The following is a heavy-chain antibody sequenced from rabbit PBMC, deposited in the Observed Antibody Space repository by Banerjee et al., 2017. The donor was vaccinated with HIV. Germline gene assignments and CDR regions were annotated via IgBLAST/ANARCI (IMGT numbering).Heavy chain of an antibody. CDR1: GFTLSSYW. V-gene: IGHV1S45*01. D-gene: IGHD4-2*01. Sequence: QEQLEESGGDLVKPEGSLTLTYTASGFTLSSYWMCWVRQAPGKGPEWIACIHAGSSGSTYYASWVNGRFTISKTSSTTVTLQMTSLTAADTATYFCVRWGWLWGPGTLVTVS. CDR2: IHAGSSGST. CDR3: VRWGWL. J-gene: IGHJ4*01.